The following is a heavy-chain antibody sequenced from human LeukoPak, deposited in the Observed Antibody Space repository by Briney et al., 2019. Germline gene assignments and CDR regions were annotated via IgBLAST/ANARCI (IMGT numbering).Heavy chain of an antibody. D-gene: IGHD1-26*01. J-gene: IGHJ6*03. CDR2: IYYSGST. CDR1: GGSISSYY. CDR3: ASSPIIVGATPSYYYYYMDV. Sequence: SETLSLTCTVSGGSISSYYWSWIRQPPGKGLEWIGYIYYSGSTNYNPSLKSRVTISVDTSKNQFSLKLSSVTAADTAVYYCASSPIIVGATPSYYYYYMDVWGKGTTVTISS. V-gene: IGHV4-59*08.